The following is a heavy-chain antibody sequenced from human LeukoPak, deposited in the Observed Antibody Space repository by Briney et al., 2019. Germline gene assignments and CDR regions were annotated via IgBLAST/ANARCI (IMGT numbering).Heavy chain of an antibody. J-gene: IGHJ4*02. Sequence: GGSLRLSCAAPGFAFSSYAMSWVRQAPGKGLEWVSVISNSAGSTFYADSVKGRFTISRDNSKNTLYLQMNSLRAEDTAVYYCAKRASGSGTSLYYFDYWGRGTLVTVSS. CDR1: GFAFSSYA. V-gene: IGHV3-23*01. CDR2: ISNSAGST. D-gene: IGHD3-10*01. CDR3: AKRASGSGTSLYYFDY.